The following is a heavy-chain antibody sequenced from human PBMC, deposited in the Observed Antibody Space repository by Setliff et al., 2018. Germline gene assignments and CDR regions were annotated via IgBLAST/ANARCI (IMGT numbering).Heavy chain of an antibody. Sequence: PGGSLRLSCAASGFTFSSSAMAWVRQAPGKGLEWVSAISSTITSTYYADSVKGRFTISRDNAKNSLYLQMNSLRAEDTALYYCARVLAVAFSFDYWGQGTLVTVSS. D-gene: IGHD6-19*01. J-gene: IGHJ4*02. CDR1: GFTFSSSA. V-gene: IGHV3-21*04. CDR2: ISSTITST. CDR3: ARVLAVAFSFDY.